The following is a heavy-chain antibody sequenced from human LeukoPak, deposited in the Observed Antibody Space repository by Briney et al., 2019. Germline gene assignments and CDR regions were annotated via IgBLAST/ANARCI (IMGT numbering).Heavy chain of an antibody. D-gene: IGHD3-10*01. J-gene: IGHJ4*02. V-gene: IGHV1-2*02. CDR1: GYTFTGYY. Sequence: ASVKVSCKASGYTFTGYYMHWVRQAPGQGLEWMGWINPNSGGTNYAQKFQGRVTMTRDTSISTAYMELSRLRSDDTAVYNCARDTTLVLLWFGELSEPFDYWGQGTLVTVSS. CDR3: ARDTTLVLLWFGELSEPFDY. CDR2: INPNSGGT.